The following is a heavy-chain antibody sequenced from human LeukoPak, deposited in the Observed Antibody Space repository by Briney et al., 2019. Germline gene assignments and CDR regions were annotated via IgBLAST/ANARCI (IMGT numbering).Heavy chain of an antibody. D-gene: IGHD6-13*01. Sequence: PSETLSLTCTVSGGSISSSSYYWGWIRQPPGKGLEWIGSIYYSGSTYYNPSLKSRVTISVDTSNNQFSLKLSSVTAADTAVYYCVRGGIAAAGNLTYFDYWGQGTLVTVSS. CDR1: GGSISSSSYY. V-gene: IGHV4-39*01. CDR2: IYYSGST. CDR3: VRGGIAAAGNLTYFDY. J-gene: IGHJ4*02.